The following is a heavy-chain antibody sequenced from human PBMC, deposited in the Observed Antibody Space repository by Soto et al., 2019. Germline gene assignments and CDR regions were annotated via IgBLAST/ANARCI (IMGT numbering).Heavy chain of an antibody. Sequence: ASVKVSCKASGYTFTGYYMHWVRQAPGQGLEWMGWINPNSGGTNYAQKFQGRVTMTRDTSISTAYMELSRLRSDATAVYYCARDPPAPDCGGDCYHDAFDIWGQGTMVTVSS. CDR1: GYTFTGYY. D-gene: IGHD2-21*02. CDR2: INPNSGGT. CDR3: ARDPPAPDCGGDCYHDAFDI. J-gene: IGHJ3*02. V-gene: IGHV1-2*02.